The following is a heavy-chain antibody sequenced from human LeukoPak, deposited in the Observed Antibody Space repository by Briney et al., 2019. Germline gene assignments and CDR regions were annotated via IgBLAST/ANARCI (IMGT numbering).Heavy chain of an antibody. CDR2: ISGNGGSI. CDR1: GFTFSIYT. Sequence: GGSLRLSCSASGFTFSIYTMYWARQPPGKGLQYVSGISGNGGSIYYADSVKGRFIISRDNSKNTLYLQMSSLRDEDTAVYYCSGGVSWGQGTLVTVSS. CDR3: SGGVS. V-gene: IGHV3-64D*06. D-gene: IGHD3-10*01. J-gene: IGHJ5*02.